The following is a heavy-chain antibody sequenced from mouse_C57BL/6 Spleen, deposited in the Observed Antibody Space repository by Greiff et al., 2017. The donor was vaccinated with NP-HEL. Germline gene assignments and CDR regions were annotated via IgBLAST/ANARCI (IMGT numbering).Heavy chain of an antibody. V-gene: IGHV2-2*01. CDR1: GFSLTSYG. CDR2: IWSGGST. J-gene: IGHJ2*01. CDR3: ARGAFDY. Sequence: QVHVKQSGPGLVQPSQSLSITCTVSGFSLTSYGVHWVRQSPGKGLEWLGVIWSGGSTDYNAAFISRLSISKDNSKSQVFFKMNSLQADDTAIYYCARGAFDYWGQGTTLTVSS.